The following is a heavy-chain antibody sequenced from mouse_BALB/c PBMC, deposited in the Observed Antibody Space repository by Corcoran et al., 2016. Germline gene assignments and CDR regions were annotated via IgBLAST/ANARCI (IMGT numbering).Heavy chain of an antibody. D-gene: IGHD4-1*01. J-gene: IGHJ4*01. Sequence: QVQLQQSGPELVKPGASVKISCKASGYAFSSSWMNWVKQRPGQGLEWIGRIYPGDGDTNYNGKFKGKATLTADKSSSTAYMQLSSLTSVDSAVYFCARRTGNYAMDYWGQGTSVTVSS. CDR3: ARRTGNYAMDY. V-gene: IGHV1-82*01. CDR1: GYAFSSSW. CDR2: IYPGDGDT.